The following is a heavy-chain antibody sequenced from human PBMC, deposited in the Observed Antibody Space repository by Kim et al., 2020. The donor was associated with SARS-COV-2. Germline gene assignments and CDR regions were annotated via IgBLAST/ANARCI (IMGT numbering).Heavy chain of an antibody. CDR3: ARHSMSSGSHDCFDL. J-gene: IGHJ3*01. CDR2: VYVRGST. CDR1: GGSISWNY. V-gene: IGHV4-4*07. Sequence: SETLSLTCSVSGGSISWNYWSWIRQAAGKGLEWIGRVYVRGSTYYNPSLKSRVTISEDTSTNQFSLLLTSVTAADTAAYYCARHSMSSGSHDCFDLWGQGTVVTLPS. D-gene: IGHD1-26*01.